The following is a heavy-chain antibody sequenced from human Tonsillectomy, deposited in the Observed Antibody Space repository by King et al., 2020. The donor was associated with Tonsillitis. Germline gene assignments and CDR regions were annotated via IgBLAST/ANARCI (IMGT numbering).Heavy chain of an antibody. CDR2: IYYSGST. D-gene: IGHD3-9*01. J-gene: IGHJ6*03. CDR3: ARGYAGYEYYYYYYMDV. CDR1: GDSISSYY. V-gene: IGHV4-59*01. Sequence: QVQLQESGPGLVKPSETLSLTCTVSGDSISSYYWSWIRQPPGKGLEWIGYIYYSGSTNYNPSLKSRVTISVDTSKNQFSLKLSSVTAADTAVYYCARGYAGYEYYYYYYMDVWGKGTTVTVSS.